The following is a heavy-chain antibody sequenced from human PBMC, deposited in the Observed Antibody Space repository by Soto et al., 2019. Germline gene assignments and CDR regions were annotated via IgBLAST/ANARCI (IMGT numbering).Heavy chain of an antibody. CDR3: ARLNGYSTGWFAT. J-gene: IGHJ5*02. V-gene: IGHV1-18*04. CDR2: ISTFNGNA. CDR1: GYTFTRYG. Sequence: ASVKVSCKTSGYTFTRYGISWVRQAPGQGLECMGWISTFNGNAHYAQNLQDRVTMTIDTSTSTAYLELTGLRSDDTGVYYCARLNGYSTGWFATWGQGTLVTVSS. D-gene: IGHD2-8*02.